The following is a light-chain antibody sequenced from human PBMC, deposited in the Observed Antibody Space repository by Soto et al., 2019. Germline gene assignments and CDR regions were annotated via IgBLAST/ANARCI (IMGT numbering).Light chain of an antibody. Sequence: QSVLTQPASVSGSPGQSITISCTGTSSDVGGYNYVSWYQQHPGKAPKLMISEVSNRPSGVSNRFSGSKSGNTASLTISGLQAEGEADYYCSSYTSSSTLVFGTGTKVIVL. CDR3: SSYTSSSTLV. V-gene: IGLV2-14*01. J-gene: IGLJ1*01. CDR2: EVS. CDR1: SSDVGGYNY.